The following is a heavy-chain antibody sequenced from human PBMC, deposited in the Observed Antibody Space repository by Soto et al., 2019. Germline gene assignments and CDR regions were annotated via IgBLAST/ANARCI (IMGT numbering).Heavy chain of an antibody. CDR3: ARDSPPVYS. Sequence: QVQLVQSGAEVKKPGASVKVSCKASGYTFSSYGISWVRQAPGQGLEWMGWISAYNGNIKYTQKLQGRVTMTTSTPASTAYMELSSLRSEDTAVYYCARDSPPVYSWCQGTLVTVSS. CDR1: GYTFSSYG. J-gene: IGHJ4*02. CDR2: ISAYNGNI. V-gene: IGHV1-18*01. D-gene: IGHD3-16*01.